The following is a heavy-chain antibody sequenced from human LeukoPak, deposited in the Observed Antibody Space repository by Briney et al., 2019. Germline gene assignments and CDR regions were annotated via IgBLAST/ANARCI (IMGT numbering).Heavy chain of an antibody. CDR1: GFTLSSYA. V-gene: IGHV3-30*04. CDR3: ASIKMGATPFDY. D-gene: IGHD1-26*01. CDR2: ISYDGSNK. Sequence: GGSLRLSCAASGFTLSSYAIHWVRQAPGKGLEWVAVISYDGSNKYYADSVKGRFTISRDNSENTLYLQMNSLRAEDTAVYYCASIKMGATPFDYWGQGTLVTVSS. J-gene: IGHJ4*02.